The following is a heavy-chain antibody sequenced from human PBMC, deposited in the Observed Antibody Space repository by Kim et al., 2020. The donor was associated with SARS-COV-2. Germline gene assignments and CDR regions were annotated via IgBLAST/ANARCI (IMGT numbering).Heavy chain of an antibody. CDR3: AREGSGSYNWLDP. Sequence: SRKLRGRVTISRDTAATTAYMELSSLTSKDTAVYYCAREGSGSYNWLDPWGQGTLVTVSS. D-gene: IGHD3-10*01. J-gene: IGHJ5*02. V-gene: IGHV1-3*01.